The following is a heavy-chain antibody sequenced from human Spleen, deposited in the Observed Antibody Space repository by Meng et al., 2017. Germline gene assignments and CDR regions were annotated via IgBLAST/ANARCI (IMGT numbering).Heavy chain of an antibody. CDR1: GDCISNSDW. J-gene: IGHJ4*02. Sequence: GRGVGTSARTLSLTFVVAGDCISNSDWWSWVRQSPGTGLDGIGEIHHSGSTNCNPSLKSRVTMSLDKSKNHFSLNLNSVTDADTVVYYCARRPSRSYFDHWGQGTLVTVSS. CDR2: IHHSGST. CDR3: ARRPSRSYFDH. V-gene: IGHV4-4*02.